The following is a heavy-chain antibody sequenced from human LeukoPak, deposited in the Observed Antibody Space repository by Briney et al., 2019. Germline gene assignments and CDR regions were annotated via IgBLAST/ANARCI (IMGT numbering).Heavy chain of an antibody. J-gene: IGHJ4*02. CDR3: ARVQRWGYSNYFDY. CDR1: GFTFDDYG. Sequence: GGSLRLSCAASGFTFDDYGMIWVRQAPGKGLEWVSAINSNGGSTGYADSVKGLFTMSRDNVKNSLYLQMDSLRAEDTALYYCARVQRWGYSNYFDYWGQGTLVTVSS. V-gene: IGHV3-20*04. D-gene: IGHD4-11*01. CDR2: INSNGGST.